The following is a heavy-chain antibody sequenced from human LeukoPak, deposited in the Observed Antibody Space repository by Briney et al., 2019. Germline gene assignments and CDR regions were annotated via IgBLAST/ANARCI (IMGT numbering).Heavy chain of an antibody. CDR1: GYTFTSYY. D-gene: IGHD4-23*01. J-gene: IGHJ1*01. Sequence: ASVKVSCKTSGYTFTSYYMHWVRQAPGQGLEWMGIINPSGGSTSYAQKFQGRVTMTRDTSTTTVYMELSSLKSEDTAVYYCARTLTMTTVADRAREPTPRGEYFQHWGQGTLVTVSS. CDR3: ARTLTMTTVADRAREPTPRGEYFQH. V-gene: IGHV1-46*01. CDR2: INPSGGST.